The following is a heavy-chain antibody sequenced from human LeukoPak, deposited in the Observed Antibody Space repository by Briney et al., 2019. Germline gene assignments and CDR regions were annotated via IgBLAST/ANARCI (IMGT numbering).Heavy chain of an antibody. J-gene: IGHJ4*02. CDR3: ARAGYYYDSSGYYSYYFDY. CDR2: ISSSSSYI. D-gene: IGHD3-22*01. CDR1: GFTFSSYS. V-gene: IGHV3-21*01. Sequence: GGSLRLSCAASGFTFSSYSMNWVRQAPGKGLEWVSSISSSSSYIYYADSVKGRFTISRDNAKNSLYLQMNSLRAEDTAVYYRARAGYYYDSSGYYSYYFDYWGQGTLVTVSS.